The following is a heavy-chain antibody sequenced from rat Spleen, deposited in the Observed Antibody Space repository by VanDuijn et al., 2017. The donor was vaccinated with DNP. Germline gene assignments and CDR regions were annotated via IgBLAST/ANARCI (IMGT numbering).Heavy chain of an antibody. J-gene: IGHJ2*01. Sequence: EVQLVESGGVLVQPGRSLKLSCAASGFTFSYYGMAWVRQAPKRGLEWVGTISYDGSSTNYRDSVKGRFTISRDNAKSTLYLQMNSLRSEDTATYYCARGNYPGINTFDYWGQGVMVTVSS. CDR3: ARGNYPGINTFDY. CDR2: ISYDGSST. D-gene: IGHD1-4*01. V-gene: IGHV5-7*01. CDR1: GFTFSYYG.